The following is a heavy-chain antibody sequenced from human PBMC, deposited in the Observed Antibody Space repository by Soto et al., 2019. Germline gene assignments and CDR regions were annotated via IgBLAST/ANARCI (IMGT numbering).Heavy chain of an antibody. Sequence: VQLVESGGGVVQPGRSLRLSCAASGFIFSSYGMHWVRQAPGKVLEWVAVISHDGSKKYYADSVKGRFTISRDNSKNTLYLQMNSLRAADTAVYYCAKDRTDPPWTMIGLWGRGTLVTVSS. CDR3: AKDRTDPPWTMIGL. D-gene: IGHD3-22*01. CDR2: ISHDGSKK. V-gene: IGHV3-30*18. J-gene: IGHJ2*01. CDR1: GFIFSSYG.